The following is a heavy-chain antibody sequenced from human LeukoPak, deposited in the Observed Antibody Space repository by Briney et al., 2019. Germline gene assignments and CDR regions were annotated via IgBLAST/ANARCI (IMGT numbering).Heavy chain of an antibody. CDR2: IYYSGST. J-gene: IGHJ3*02. V-gene: IGHV4-61*01. Sequence: PSQTLSLTCTVSGGSINSDNYYWSWIRQPPGKGLEWIGYIYYSGSTNYNPSLKSRVSISVDTSKNQFSLKLTSVTAADTAVYYCAREDAQEGTNAFDIWGQGTMVTVSS. CDR1: GGSINSDNYY. CDR3: AREDAQEGTNAFDI. D-gene: IGHD2-2*01.